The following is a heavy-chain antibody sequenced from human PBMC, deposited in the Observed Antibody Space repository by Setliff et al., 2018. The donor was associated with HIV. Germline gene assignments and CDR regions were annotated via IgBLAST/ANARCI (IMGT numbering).Heavy chain of an antibody. CDR3: ARGNNDLESFDY. CDR2: IYASGKT. CDR1: GDSLNIYY. Sequence: PSETLSLTCNVSGDSLNIYYWSWIRQSGGKGLEWIGRIYASGKTTFNPSLKSRVRMSVDTSKNQFSLKLTSVTASDTAVYYCARGNNDLESFDYWGQGALVTVSS. V-gene: IGHV4-4*07. D-gene: IGHD3-3*01. J-gene: IGHJ4*02.